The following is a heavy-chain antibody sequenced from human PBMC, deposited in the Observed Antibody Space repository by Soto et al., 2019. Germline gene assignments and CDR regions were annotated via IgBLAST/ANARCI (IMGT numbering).Heavy chain of an antibody. D-gene: IGHD6-13*01. CDR2: INHSGST. Sequence: SETLSLTCTVSGGSFSGYYWSWIRQPPGKGLEWIGEINHSGSTNYNPSLKSRVTISVDTSKNQFSLRLSSVTAADTAVYYCARGPGSSSQNWFDPWGQGTLVTVSS. CDR3: ARGPGSSSQNWFDP. V-gene: IGHV4-34*01. J-gene: IGHJ5*02. CDR1: GGSFSGYY.